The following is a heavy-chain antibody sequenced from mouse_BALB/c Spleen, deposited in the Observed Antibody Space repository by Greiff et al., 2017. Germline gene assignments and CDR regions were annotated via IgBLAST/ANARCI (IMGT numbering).Heavy chain of an antibody. CDR3: TRGDDGYY. CDR2: ISSGGSYT. V-gene: IGHV5-6-4*01. D-gene: IGHD2-3*01. Sequence: EVKLVESGGGLVKPGGSLKLSCAASGFTFSSYTMSWVRQTPEKRLEWVATISSGGSYTYYPDSVKGRFTISRDNAKNTLYLQMSSLKSEDTAMYYCTRGDDGYYWGQGTTLTVSS. CDR1: GFTFSSYT. J-gene: IGHJ2*01.